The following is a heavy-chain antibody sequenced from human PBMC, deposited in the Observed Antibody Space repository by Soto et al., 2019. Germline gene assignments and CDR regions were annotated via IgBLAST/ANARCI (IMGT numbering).Heavy chain of an antibody. Sequence: PGGSLRLSCAASGFTFSNAWRSWVRQAPGKGLEWVGRIKSKTDGGTTDYAAPVKGRFTISRDDSKNTLYLQMNSLKTEDTAVYYCTTDVGYYGSGSPRDYWGQGTLVTVS. CDR3: TTDVGYYGSGSPRDY. CDR1: GFTFSNAW. CDR2: IKSKTDGGTT. D-gene: IGHD3-10*01. J-gene: IGHJ4*02. V-gene: IGHV3-15*01.